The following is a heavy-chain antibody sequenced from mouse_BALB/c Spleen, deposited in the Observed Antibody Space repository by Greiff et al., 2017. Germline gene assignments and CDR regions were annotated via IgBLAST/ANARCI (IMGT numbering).Heavy chain of an antibody. V-gene: IGHV1-7*01. CDR3: ARELGRSFDY. Sequence: QVQLQQSGAELAKPGASVKMSCKASGYTFTSYWMHWVKQRPGQGLEWIGYINPSTGYTEYNQKFKDKATLTADKSSSTAYMQLSSLTSEDSAVYYCARELGRSFDYWGQGTTLTVSS. J-gene: IGHJ2*01. CDR2: INPSTGYT. D-gene: IGHD4-1*01. CDR1: GYTFTSYW.